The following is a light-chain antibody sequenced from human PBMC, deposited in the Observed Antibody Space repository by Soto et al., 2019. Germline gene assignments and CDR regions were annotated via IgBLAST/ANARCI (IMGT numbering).Light chain of an antibody. J-gene: IGLJ3*02. CDR2: EVN. CDR3: SSWTSSTTQV. Sequence: QSALTQPRSVSGSPGQSVTFSCTGTSGDIGAYNYVSWYQFHPGKAPKMIIYEVNNRPSGVSNRFSGSKSGNTASLTISGLQAEDEADYYCSSWTSSTTQVLGGGTKLTVL. CDR1: SGDIGAYNY. V-gene: IGLV2-14*01.